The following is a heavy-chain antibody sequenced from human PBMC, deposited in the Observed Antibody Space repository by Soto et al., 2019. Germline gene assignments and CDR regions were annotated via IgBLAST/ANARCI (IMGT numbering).Heavy chain of an antibody. CDR2: ISYDGSNK. CDR3: AKDLGNYGEARFGDY. CDR1: GFTFSSYG. V-gene: IGHV3-30*18. J-gene: IGHJ4*02. D-gene: IGHD4-17*01. Sequence: QVQLVESGGGVVQPGRSLRLSCAASGFTFSSYGMHWVRQAPGKGLEWVAVISYDGSNKYYADSVKGRFTISRDNSKNTLYLQMNSLGAEDTAVYYCAKDLGNYGEARFGDYWGQGTLVTVSS.